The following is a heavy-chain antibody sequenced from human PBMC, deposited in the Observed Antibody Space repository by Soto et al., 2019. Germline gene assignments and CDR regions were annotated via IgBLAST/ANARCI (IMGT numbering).Heavy chain of an antibody. CDR1: GYTFSSYG. Sequence: QVPLVQSGAEVKKPGASVKVSCKASGYTFSSYGISWVRQAPGQGLEWMGWISAYNGNTNYAQKLQGRVTMTTDTSTSTAYMDLRSLSSDDTAIYYCARDKGDGSGSYYGYWGQGTLVTVSS. CDR3: ARDKGDGSGSYYGY. V-gene: IGHV1-18*01. CDR2: ISAYNGNT. D-gene: IGHD3-10*01. J-gene: IGHJ4*02.